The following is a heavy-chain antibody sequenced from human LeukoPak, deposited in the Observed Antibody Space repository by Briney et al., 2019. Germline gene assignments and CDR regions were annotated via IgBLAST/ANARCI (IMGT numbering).Heavy chain of an antibody. Sequence: PSETLSLTCTVSGGSISSSSYYWGWIRQPPGKGLEWIGSIYYSGSTYYNPSLKSRVTISVDTSKNQFSLKLSSVTAADTAVYYCARRTGDSGHSDIDYWGQGTLVTVSS. D-gene: IGHD6-19*01. J-gene: IGHJ4*02. CDR1: GGSISSSSYY. CDR3: ARRTGDSGHSDIDY. CDR2: IYYSGST. V-gene: IGHV4-39*07.